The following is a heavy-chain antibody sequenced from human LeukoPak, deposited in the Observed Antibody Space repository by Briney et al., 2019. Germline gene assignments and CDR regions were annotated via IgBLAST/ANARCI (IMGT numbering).Heavy chain of an antibody. Sequence: ASVKVSCKASGYTFTSYAMHWARQAPGQRLEWMGWINAGNGNTKYSQKFQGRVTITRDTSASTAYMELSSLRSEDTAVYYCARESYCGGDCFPGGIYDYWGQGTLVTVSS. V-gene: IGHV1-3*01. D-gene: IGHD2-21*02. CDR3: ARESYCGGDCFPGGIYDY. CDR2: INAGNGNT. J-gene: IGHJ4*02. CDR1: GYTFTSYA.